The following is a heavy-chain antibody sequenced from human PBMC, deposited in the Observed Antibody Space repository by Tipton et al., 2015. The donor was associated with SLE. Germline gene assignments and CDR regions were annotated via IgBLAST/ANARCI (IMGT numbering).Heavy chain of an antibody. D-gene: IGHD1-26*01. V-gene: IGHV3-23*01. CDR2: ITASGRDT. Sequence: SLRLSCAASGFTFGRNAMSWVRQAPGKGLEWVSTITASGRDTFYADSLKGRFTISRDNSRDSLYLQINSLRADDTAVYYCAKRPVGTVFHFDSWGQGRLVTVSS. CDR1: GFTFGRNA. J-gene: IGHJ4*02. CDR3: AKRPVGTVFHFDS.